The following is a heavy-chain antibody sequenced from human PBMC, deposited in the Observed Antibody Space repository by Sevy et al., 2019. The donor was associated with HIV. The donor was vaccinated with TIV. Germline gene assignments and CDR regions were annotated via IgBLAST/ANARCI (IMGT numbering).Heavy chain of an antibody. CDR1: GFTFFSHV. V-gene: IGHV3-23*01. CDR3: ATGTTDSSISWVFDV. CDR2: VSGSGGTT. J-gene: IGHJ3*01. Sequence: GGSLRLSCAASGFTFFSHVMSWVRQAPGKGLEWVSGVSGSGGTTYYADSVKGRFSISRDNSKNKLYLQMSSLRIEDTAVYYCATGTTDSSISWVFDVWGQGTMVTVS. D-gene: IGHD6-13*01.